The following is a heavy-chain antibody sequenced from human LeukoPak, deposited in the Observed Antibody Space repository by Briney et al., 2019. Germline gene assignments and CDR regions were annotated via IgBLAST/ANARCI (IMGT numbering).Heavy chain of an antibody. J-gene: IGHJ4*02. CDR2: IYSGGST. CDR1: GFTVSSNY. Sequence: GGSLRLSCAASGFTVSSNYMSWVRQAPGKGLEWVSVIYSGGSTYYADSVKGRFTISRDNSKNTLYLQMNSLRAEDTAVYYCARARTIFGAYYFDYWGQGTLVTVFS. V-gene: IGHV3-53*01. D-gene: IGHD3-3*01. CDR3: ARARTIFGAYYFDY.